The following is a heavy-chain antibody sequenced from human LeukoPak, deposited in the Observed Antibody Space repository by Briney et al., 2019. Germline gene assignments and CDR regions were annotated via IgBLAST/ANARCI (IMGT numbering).Heavy chain of an antibody. CDR1: GGSTSSSSYY. J-gene: IGHJ4*02. CDR2: IYYSGST. CDR3: ARHKGGTYYDILTGYQDDYYFDY. D-gene: IGHD3-9*01. Sequence: TSETLSLTCTVSGGSTSSSSYYWGWIRQPPGKGLEWIGSIYYSGSTYYNPSLKSRVTISVDTSKNQFSLKLSSVTAADTAVYYCARHKGGTYYDILTGYQDDYYFDYWGQGTLVTVSS. V-gene: IGHV4-39*01.